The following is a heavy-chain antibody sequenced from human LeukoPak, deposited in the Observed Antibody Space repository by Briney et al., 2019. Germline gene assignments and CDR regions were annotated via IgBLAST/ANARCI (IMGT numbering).Heavy chain of an antibody. D-gene: IGHD6-19*01. V-gene: IGHV3-21*01. CDR3: ARGSSGWLRPFDY. CDR1: GFTFSSYS. Sequence: PGGSLRLSCAASGFTFSSYSMNWVRQAPGKGLVWVSSISSSSGYIYYADSVRGRFTISRDNAKNSLYLQMNSLRAEDTAVYYCARGSSGWLRPFDYWGQGTLVTVSS. J-gene: IGHJ4*02. CDR2: ISSSSGYI.